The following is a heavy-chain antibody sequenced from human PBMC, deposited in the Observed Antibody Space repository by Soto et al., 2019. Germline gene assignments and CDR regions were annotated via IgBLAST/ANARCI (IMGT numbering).Heavy chain of an antibody. Sequence: GGSLRLSCAASGFTFSSYGMHWVRQAPGKGLEWVAVISYDGSNKYYADFAAPVKGRFAISRDDSKSIAHMEMNSLKIEDTAVYYCSTDSYTDLTVVRLDNWGHGILVTVSS. J-gene: IGHJ4*01. CDR2: ISYDGSNK. CDR1: GFTFSSYG. D-gene: IGHD3-22*01. V-gene: IGHV3-30*03. CDR3: STDSYTDLTVVRLDN.